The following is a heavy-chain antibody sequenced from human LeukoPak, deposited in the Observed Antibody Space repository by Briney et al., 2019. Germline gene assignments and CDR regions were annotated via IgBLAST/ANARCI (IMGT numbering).Heavy chain of an antibody. D-gene: IGHD3-10*01. V-gene: IGHV3-23*01. CDR1: GFTFSIYA. CDR2: ISGRGGST. J-gene: IGHJ4*02. CDR3: AKRGASVMVRGVPIDY. Sequence: PGGSLRLSCAASGFTFSIYAMSWVRQAPGKGREWVSAISGRGGSTYYADSVKGRFPRSRDNSKNPLYMQMNSLRAADTAVYYCAKRGASVMVRGVPIDYWGQGTLVTVSS.